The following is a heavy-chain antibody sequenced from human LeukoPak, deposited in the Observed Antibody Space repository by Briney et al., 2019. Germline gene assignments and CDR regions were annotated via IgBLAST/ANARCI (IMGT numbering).Heavy chain of an antibody. CDR2: INPNSGGT. CDR1: GYTFTGYY. J-gene: IGHJ5*02. D-gene: IGHD1-26*01. V-gene: IGHV1-2*02. Sequence: ASVKVSCKASGYTFTGYYMHWVRQAPGQGLEWMGWINPNSGGTNYAQKFQGRVTMTRDTSISTAYMELSRLRSDDTAVYYCAREVASSGSYSSNWFDLWGQGTLVTVSS. CDR3: AREVASSGSYSSNWFDL.